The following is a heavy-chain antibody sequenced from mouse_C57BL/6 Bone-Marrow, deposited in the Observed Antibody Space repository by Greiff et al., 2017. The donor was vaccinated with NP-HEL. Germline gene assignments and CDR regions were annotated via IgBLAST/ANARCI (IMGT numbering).Heavy chain of an antibody. D-gene: IGHD1-1*01. CDR1: GYSITSGYD. CDR3: ARAYYGSSPYY. J-gene: IGHJ2*01. V-gene: IGHV3-1*01. CDR2: ISYSGST. Sequence: VQLKESGPGMVKPSQSLSLTCTVTGYSITSGYDWHWIRHFPGNKLEWMGYISYSGSTNYNPSLKSRISITHDTSKNHFFLKLNSVTTEDTATYYCARAYYGSSPYYWGQGTTLTVSS.